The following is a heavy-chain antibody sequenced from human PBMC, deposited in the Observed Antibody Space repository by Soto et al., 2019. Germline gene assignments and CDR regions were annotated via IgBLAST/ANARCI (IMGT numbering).Heavy chain of an antibody. CDR1: GFTFSSYA. V-gene: IGHV3-23*01. CDR3: AKQVQPYCSSTSCYSGPYYMDV. D-gene: IGHD2-2*01. J-gene: IGHJ6*03. Sequence: GGSLRLSCAASGFTFSSYAMSWVRRAPGKGLEWVSTISGSGANTFYADSVKGRFTISRDNSKNTLYLQMNSLRAEDTAVYYCAKQVQPYCSSTSCYSGPYYMDVWGKGTTVTVSS. CDR2: ISGSGANT.